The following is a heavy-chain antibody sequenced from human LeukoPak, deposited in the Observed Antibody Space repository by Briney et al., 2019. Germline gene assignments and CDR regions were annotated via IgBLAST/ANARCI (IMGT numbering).Heavy chain of an antibody. CDR3: AKDQRYDYVWGLDY. V-gene: IGHV3-30*18. Sequence: PGGSLRLSCAASGFTFSSYGMHWVRQAPGKGLEWVAVISYDGSNKYYADSVKGRFTISRDNSKNTLYLQMNSLRAEDTAVYYCAKDQRYDYVWGLDYWGQGTLVTVSS. CDR2: ISYDGSNK. J-gene: IGHJ4*02. CDR1: GFTFSSYG. D-gene: IGHD3-16*01.